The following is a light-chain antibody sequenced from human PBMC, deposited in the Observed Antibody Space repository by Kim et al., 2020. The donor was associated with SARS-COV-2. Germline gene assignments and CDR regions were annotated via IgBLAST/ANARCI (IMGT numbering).Light chain of an antibody. CDR2: GAS. V-gene: IGKV1-17*01. J-gene: IGKJ5*01. Sequence: ASVGDRVTITCRASQDIRNDLGWYQQNPGRAPKRLIYGASSLQSGVPSRFSGSGYGTEFTRTISSVQPEDFATYYCLQHSTYPITFGQGTRLEIK. CDR3: LQHSTYPIT. CDR1: QDIRND.